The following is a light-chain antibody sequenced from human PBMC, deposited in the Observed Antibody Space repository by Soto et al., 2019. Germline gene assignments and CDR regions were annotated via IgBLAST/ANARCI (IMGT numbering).Light chain of an antibody. CDR2: DAS. CDR1: QSVTDW. J-gene: IGKJ2*02. V-gene: IGKV1-5*01. CDR3: QQYYLSCT. Sequence: DIQLTQSPSTLSASVGDRVTITCRASQSVTDWLAWYQQKPGKAPKLLIYDASSLQSGVPSRFSGSVSGTEFSLTISRLQPDDFATYYCQQYYLSCTFGQGTKVEIK.